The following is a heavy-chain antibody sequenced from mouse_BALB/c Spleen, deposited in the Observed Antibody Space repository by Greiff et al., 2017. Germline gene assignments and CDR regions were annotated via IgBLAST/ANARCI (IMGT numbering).Heavy chain of an antibody. J-gene: IGHJ4*01. D-gene: IGHD2-1*01. CDR2: INPYNGDT. V-gene: IGHV1-37*01. Sequence: EVQLVESGPELVKPGASVKISCKASGYSFTGYFMNWVKQSHGKSLEWIGRINPYNGDTFYNQKFKGKATLTVDKSSSTAHMELLSLTSEDSAVYYCGRRGAYGNYAMDYWGQGTSVTVSS. CDR1: GYSFTGYF. CDR3: GRRGAYGNYAMDY.